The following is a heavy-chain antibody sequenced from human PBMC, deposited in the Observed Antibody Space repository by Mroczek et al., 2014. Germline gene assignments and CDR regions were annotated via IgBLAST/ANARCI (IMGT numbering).Heavy chain of an antibody. Sequence: KESGPGLVKPSETLSLTCTVSGGSISSYYWSWIRQPAGKGLEWIGRIYTSGSTNYNPSLKSRVTMSVDTSKNQFSLKLSSVTAADTAVYYCARDHSDSSGYYYWSASYYFDYWGQGTLVTVSS. V-gene: IGHV4-4*07. CDR3: ARDHSDSSGYYYWSASYYFDY. CDR2: IYTSGST. CDR1: GGSISSYY. J-gene: IGHJ4*02. D-gene: IGHD3-22*01.